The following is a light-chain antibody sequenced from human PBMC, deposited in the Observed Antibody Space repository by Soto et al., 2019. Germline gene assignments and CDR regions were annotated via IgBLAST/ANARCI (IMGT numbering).Light chain of an antibody. Sequence: EIVLTQSPGTLSLSPGERATLSCRASQSVPSDYVAWYQQKPGQAPRLLIYGASHRATGIPDRFSGSGSRTDFTLTISRLEPEDFAVYYCQQYGGSPGTFGQGTTVEIK. J-gene: IGKJ1*01. CDR1: QSVPSDY. CDR2: GAS. V-gene: IGKV3-20*01. CDR3: QQYGGSPGT.